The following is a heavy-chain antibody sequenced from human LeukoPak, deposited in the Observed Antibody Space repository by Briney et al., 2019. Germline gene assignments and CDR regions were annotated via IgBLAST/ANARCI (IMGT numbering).Heavy chain of an antibody. CDR2: ISAYNGNT. J-gene: IGHJ6*03. CDR3: ARAPPPDYYYYYMDV. V-gene: IGHV1-18*01. CDR1: GYTFNSYG. Sequence: ASVKVSCKASGYTFNSYGISWVRQAPGQGLEWMGWISAYNGNTNYAQKLQGRVTMTTDTSTSTAYMELRSLRSDDTAVYYCARAPPPDYYYYYMDVWGKGTTVTVSS. D-gene: IGHD1-14*01.